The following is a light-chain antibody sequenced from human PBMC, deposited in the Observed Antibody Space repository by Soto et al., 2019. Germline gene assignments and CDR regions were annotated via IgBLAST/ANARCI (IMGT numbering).Light chain of an antibody. Sequence: IVLTQSPATLSVSPGERATLSCRHSQSVRTYLAWFQQKPGQAPSLLIYDASIRATGIPARLSGSGSETDFTLTISSLEPEDFAVYYCQQRASWVTFGQGTRLEIK. CDR2: DAS. J-gene: IGKJ5*01. CDR3: QQRASWVT. V-gene: IGKV3-11*01. CDR1: QSVRTY.